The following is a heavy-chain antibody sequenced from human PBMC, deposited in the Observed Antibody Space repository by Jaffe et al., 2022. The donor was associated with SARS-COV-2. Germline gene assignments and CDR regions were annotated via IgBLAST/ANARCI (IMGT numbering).Heavy chain of an antibody. CDR3: TRAITGLADAFDV. D-gene: IGHD4-17*01. CDR2: MSNSGST. Sequence: QVQLQESGPGLVKPSETLSLTCTVSGGSISNYYWSWIRQPPGKGLEWLGYMSNSGSTNYNPSLKSRVTISGEASKKQFSLKVSSVTAADTAVYYCTRAITGLADAFDVWGQGTMVTVSS. J-gene: IGHJ3*01. CDR1: GGSISNYY. V-gene: IGHV4-59*01.